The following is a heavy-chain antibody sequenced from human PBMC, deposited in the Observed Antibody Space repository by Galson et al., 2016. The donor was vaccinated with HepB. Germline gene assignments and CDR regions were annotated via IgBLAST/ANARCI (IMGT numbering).Heavy chain of an antibody. CDR2: ISYDGSYK. CDR1: GFTFSRHG. Sequence: SLRLSCAASGFTFSRHGIHWVRQAQGKGLEWVAVISYDGSYKFYADSVRGRFTISRDNSEDTVYLQMNSLRAEDTAVYYCARDYIMMTVTWGPDYWGQGTLVSVSS. J-gene: IGHJ4*02. D-gene: IGHD4-17*01. V-gene: IGHV3-30*03. CDR3: ARDYIMMTVTWGPDY.